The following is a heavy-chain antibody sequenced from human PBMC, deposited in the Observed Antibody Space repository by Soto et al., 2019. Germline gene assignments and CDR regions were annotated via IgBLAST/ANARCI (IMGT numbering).Heavy chain of an antibody. CDR1: GYTFTNFG. CDR3: AILWFGELLKPIYYYYGMDV. D-gene: IGHD3-10*01. J-gene: IGHJ6*02. Sequence: ASVKVSCKASGYTFTNFGISWVRQAPGQGLEWMGWISAYNGNTNYAQKLQGRVTMTTDTSTSTAYMELRSPRSDDTAVYYGAILWFGELLKPIYYYYGMDVWGQGTTVTVSS. CDR2: ISAYNGNT. V-gene: IGHV1-18*01.